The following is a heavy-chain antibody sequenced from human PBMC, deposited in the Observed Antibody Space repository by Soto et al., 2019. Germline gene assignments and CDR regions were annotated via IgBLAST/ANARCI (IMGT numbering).Heavy chain of an antibody. CDR1: GYTFTTYG. D-gene: IGHD3-10*01. Sequence: QVQLEQSAPEVKKPGASVKVSCKASGYTFTTYGISWVRQAPGQGLEWMGWINTRNGNTNYAQNLQGRVIMTADTPTSTAYMELRSLRSDDTAIYCCTTEGSAPYYYYVMDAWGQGTTVTVSS. J-gene: IGHJ6*02. CDR2: INTRNGNT. CDR3: TTEGSAPYYYYVMDA. V-gene: IGHV1-18*01.